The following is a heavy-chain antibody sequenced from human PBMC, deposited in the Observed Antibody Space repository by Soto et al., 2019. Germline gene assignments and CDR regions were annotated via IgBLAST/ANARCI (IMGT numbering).Heavy chain of an antibody. D-gene: IGHD3-10*01. CDR3: ARAQFYSGSGNYNNLMFDA. CDR2: MYHSGTF. J-gene: IGHJ5*02. CDR1: GGSIGGVGYS. V-gene: IGHV4-30-2*01. Sequence: SETLSLTCAVSGGSIGGVGYSWSWIRQPPGGGLEWIGYMYHSGTFLKSPSLKTRLTMSLDMSKNQFSLTLNSMTAADTAVYYCARAQFYSGSGNYNNLMFDAWGQGVQVTVSS.